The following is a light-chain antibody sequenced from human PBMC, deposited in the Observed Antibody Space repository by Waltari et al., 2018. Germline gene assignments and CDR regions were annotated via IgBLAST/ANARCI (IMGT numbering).Light chain of an antibody. CDR3: QHYDALPYT. CDR1: QDIRNY. Sequence: DIQMTQSPSSLSASVGDRVTITCQASQDIRNYLSWFQQKPGKAPKLLIYDASTLKTGVPSRFSGSGSGTHFTFTINSLQPEDFATYSCQHYDALPYTFGQGTKLEI. CDR2: DAS. J-gene: IGKJ2*01. V-gene: IGKV1-33*01.